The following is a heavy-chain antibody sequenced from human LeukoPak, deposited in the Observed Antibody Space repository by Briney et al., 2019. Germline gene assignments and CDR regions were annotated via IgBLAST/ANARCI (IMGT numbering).Heavy chain of an antibody. V-gene: IGHV4-34*01. CDR1: GGSFSGYY. CDR2: INHSGST. Sequence: SETLSLTCAVYGGSFSGYYWSWIRQPPGKGLEWIGEINHSGSTNYNPSLKRRVTISVDTSKNQFSLKLSSVTAADTAVYYCARAVRITMVRGPPAPFDYWGQGTLVTVSS. CDR3: ARAVRITMVRGPPAPFDY. J-gene: IGHJ4*02. D-gene: IGHD3-10*01.